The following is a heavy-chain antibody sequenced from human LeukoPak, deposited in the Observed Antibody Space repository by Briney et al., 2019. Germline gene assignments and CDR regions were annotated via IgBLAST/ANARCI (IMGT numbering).Heavy chain of an antibody. CDR3: TKDRSGYYDGALDI. CDR2: INWSGGNT. Sequence: GGSLRLSCAVSGFTFDDFGLSWVRQAPGRGLEWVSGINWSGGNTGYADAVKGRFTISRDNAKSSLYLQMNSLRAEDMAFYFCTKDRSGYYDGALDIWGRGTMVTVSS. J-gene: IGHJ3*02. D-gene: IGHD3-22*01. CDR1: GFTFDDFG. V-gene: IGHV3-20*04.